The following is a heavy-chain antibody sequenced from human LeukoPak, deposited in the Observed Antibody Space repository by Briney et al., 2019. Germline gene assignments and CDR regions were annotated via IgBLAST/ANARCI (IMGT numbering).Heavy chain of an antibody. V-gene: IGHV4-59*01. D-gene: IGHD3-22*01. CDR3: ARRGGNYDSSGYYSYYYYYYMDV. CDR1: GGSISSYY. Sequence: SETLPLTCTVSGGSISSYYWSWIRQPPGKGLEWIGYIYYSGSTNYNPSLKSRVTISVDTSKNQFSLKLSSVTAADTAVYYCARRGGNYDSSGYYSYYYYYYMDVWGKGTTVTVSS. CDR2: IYYSGST. J-gene: IGHJ6*03.